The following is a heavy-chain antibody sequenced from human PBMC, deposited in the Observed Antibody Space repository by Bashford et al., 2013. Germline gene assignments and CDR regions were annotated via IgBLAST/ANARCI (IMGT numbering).Heavy chain of an antibody. D-gene: IGHD3-10*01. J-gene: IGHJ6*02. CDR3: ARSLDKVRGITTMDV. CDR2: INPNSGGT. V-gene: IGHV1-2*02. CDR1: GYTFTGYY. Sequence: ASVKVSCKASGYTFTGYYMHWVRQAPGQGLEWMGWINPNSGGTNYAQKFQGRVTMTRDTSISTAYMELSRLRSDDTAVYYCARSLDKVRGITTMDVWGQGTTVTVSS.